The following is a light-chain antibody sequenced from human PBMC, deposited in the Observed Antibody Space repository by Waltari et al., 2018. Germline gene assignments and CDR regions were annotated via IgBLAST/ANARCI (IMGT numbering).Light chain of an antibody. J-gene: IGLJ2*01. V-gene: IGLV1-40*01. CDR2: GNT. CDR1: SANIAAGYA. Sequence: QSVLTQPPSVSGAPGQRVTISCTGSSANIAAGYAVPRYQQLPGTAPQLLPAGNTNRPSGVPDQFSGSKSGTSASLAITGLQAEDEADYYCQSSDIWLSGHAVFGGGTRLIVL. CDR3: QSSDIWLSGHAV.